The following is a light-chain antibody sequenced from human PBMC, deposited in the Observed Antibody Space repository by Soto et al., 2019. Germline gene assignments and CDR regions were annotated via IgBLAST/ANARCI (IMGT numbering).Light chain of an antibody. CDR3: AAWDDSLIGVV. V-gene: IGLV1-44*01. CDR1: SSNIGSKT. Sequence: QSVLTQPPSASGAPGQRVTISCSGSSSNIGSKTVNWYQQLPGTAPKLLIYNNNRRPSGVPDRFSGSKSGTSASLAISGLQSEDEADYYCAAWDDSLIGVVFGGGTKLTVL. J-gene: IGLJ2*01. CDR2: NNN.